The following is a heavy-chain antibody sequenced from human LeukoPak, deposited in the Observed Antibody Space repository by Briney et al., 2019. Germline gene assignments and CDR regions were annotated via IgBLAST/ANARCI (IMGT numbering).Heavy chain of an antibody. J-gene: IGHJ4*02. Sequence: DSVNLSCKASGYTFTSYGISWVRQAPGQGIEWMGWISAYNGNTNYAQKLQGRVTMTTDTSTSTAYMELRSLRSDDTAVYYCARAHYYDSSGYPRDYWGQGTLVTVSS. CDR3: ARAHYYDSSGYPRDY. D-gene: IGHD3-22*01. V-gene: IGHV1-18*01. CDR1: GYTFTSYG. CDR2: ISAYNGNT.